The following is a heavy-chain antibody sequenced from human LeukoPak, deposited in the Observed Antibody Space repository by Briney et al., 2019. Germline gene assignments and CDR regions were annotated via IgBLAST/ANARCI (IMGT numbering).Heavy chain of an antibody. J-gene: IGHJ4*02. CDR2: IFYSGST. CDR3: ARGGTMTTVPL. Sequence: KPSATLSLTCTVSGGSISSYYWSWIRQPPGKGLEWIGYIFYSGSTNYNPSLKSRVTISVDTSKNQFSLKLTSVTAADTAVYYCARGGTMTTVPLWGQGTLVTVSS. V-gene: IGHV4-59*08. CDR1: GGSISSYY. D-gene: IGHD4-17*01.